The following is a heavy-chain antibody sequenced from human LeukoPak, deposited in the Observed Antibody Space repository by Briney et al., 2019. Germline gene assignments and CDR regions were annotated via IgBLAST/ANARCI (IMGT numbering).Heavy chain of an antibody. V-gene: IGHV4-59*01. J-gene: IGHJ3*01. Sequence: PSETLSLTCTVSGGSISSYYWSWIRQPPGKGLEWIGYIYYRGSTSYNPSLKSRVTISVDTSKNQFSLKPSSVTAADTAVYFCARVPYYYDSSGAFDVWGLGTMVTVSS. CDR1: GGSISSYY. D-gene: IGHD3-22*01. CDR3: ARVPYYYDSSGAFDV. CDR2: IYYRGST.